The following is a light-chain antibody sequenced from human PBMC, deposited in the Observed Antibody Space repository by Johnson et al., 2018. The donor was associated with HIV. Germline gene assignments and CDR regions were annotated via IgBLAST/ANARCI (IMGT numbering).Light chain of an antibody. CDR2: DNN. J-gene: IGLJ1*01. CDR3: GTWDNSLSVFV. Sequence: QSVLTQPPSVSAAPGQKVTISCSGSSSNIGRNYVSWYQQLPGTAPKLLIYDNNRRPSGIPDRFSGSNSGTSATLGITGLQTGDDADYYCGTWDNSLSVFVFGTGSKVTVL. V-gene: IGLV1-51*01. CDR1: SSNIGRNY.